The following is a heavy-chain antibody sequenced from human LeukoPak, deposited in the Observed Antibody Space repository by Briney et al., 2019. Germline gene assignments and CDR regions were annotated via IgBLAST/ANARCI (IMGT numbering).Heavy chain of an antibody. J-gene: IGHJ4*02. CDR2: IYSGGST. CDR3: ARDHPLPGYSSGWYSDY. D-gene: IGHD6-19*01. Sequence: GGSLRLSCAASGFTFSSYAVSWVRQAPGKGLEWVSVIYSGGSTYYADSVKGRFTISRDNSKNTLYLQMNSLRAEDTAVYYCARDHPLPGYSSGWYSDYWGQGTLVTVSS. V-gene: IGHV3-66*01. CDR1: GFTFSSYA.